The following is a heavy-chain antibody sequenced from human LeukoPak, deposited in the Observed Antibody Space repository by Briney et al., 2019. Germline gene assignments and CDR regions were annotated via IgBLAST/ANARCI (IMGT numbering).Heavy chain of an antibody. Sequence: GGPLRLSCAASGFTFSSYCMNWVRQAPGKGLEWVSSISSSSSYIYYADSVKGRFTISRDNAKDSLYLQMNSLRAEDTAVYYCARDPRSYYDILTGYSGWGQGTLVTVSS. J-gene: IGHJ4*02. CDR2: ISSSSSYI. CDR1: GFTFSSYC. D-gene: IGHD3-9*01. V-gene: IGHV3-21*01. CDR3: ARDPRSYYDILTGYSG.